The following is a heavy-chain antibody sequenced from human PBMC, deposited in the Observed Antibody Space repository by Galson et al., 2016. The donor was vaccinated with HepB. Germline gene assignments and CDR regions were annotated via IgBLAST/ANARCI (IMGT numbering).Heavy chain of an antibody. CDR3: TTGYGATPTDEAFDI. CDR2: TSHDEKKK. CDR1: GFSFSNYA. D-gene: IGHD4-17*01. V-gene: IGHV3-30*04. J-gene: IGHJ3*02. Sequence: SLRLSCAASGFSFSNYAMHWVRQAPGKGLEWVAVTSHDEKKKFYADSVQGRLIISRDNSKNTLYLQVNSLRPEDTALYFCTTGYGATPTDEAFDIGGQGTVVTVSS.